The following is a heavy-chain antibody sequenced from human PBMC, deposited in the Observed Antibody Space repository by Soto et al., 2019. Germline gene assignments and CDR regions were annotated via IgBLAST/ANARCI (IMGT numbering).Heavy chain of an antibody. CDR3: VRDYYYDSSGCDAFDI. CDR1: GYTFTGYY. J-gene: IGHJ3*02. CDR2: INPNSGGT. V-gene: IGHV1-2*04. Sequence: ASVKVSCKASGYTFTGYYMHWVRQAPGQGLEWMGWINPNSGGTNYAQKFQGWVTMTRDTSISTAYMELSRLRSDDTAVYYCVRDYYYDSSGCDAFDIWGQGTMVTGSS. D-gene: IGHD3-22*01.